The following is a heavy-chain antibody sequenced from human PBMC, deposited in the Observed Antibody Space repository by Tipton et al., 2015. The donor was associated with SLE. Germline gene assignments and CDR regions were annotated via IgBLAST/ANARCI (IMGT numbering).Heavy chain of an antibody. J-gene: IGHJ4*02. Sequence: TLSLTCAVYGGSFSGYYWSWIRQPPGKGLEWIGEINHSGSTNYTPSLKTRVTISVDTPKNQFSLKLSSVTAADTAVYYCASVPGDGYWGQGTLVTVSS. CDR2: INHSGST. D-gene: IGHD3-10*01. V-gene: IGHV4-34*01. CDR1: GGSFSGYY. CDR3: ASVPGDGY.